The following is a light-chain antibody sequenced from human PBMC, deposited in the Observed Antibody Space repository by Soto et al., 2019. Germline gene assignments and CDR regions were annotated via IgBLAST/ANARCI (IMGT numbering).Light chain of an antibody. CDR2: GAS. J-gene: IGKJ4*01. Sequence: IVLTQSPGTLSLSPGERATLSCRASQSVSSSYLAWYQQKPGQAPRLLIYGASSRAPGIPDRFSGSGSGTDFTLTISRLEPEDFAVYYWHQYDSSPLTFGGGTKVEIK. CDR1: QSVSSSY. CDR3: HQYDSSPLT. V-gene: IGKV3-20*01.